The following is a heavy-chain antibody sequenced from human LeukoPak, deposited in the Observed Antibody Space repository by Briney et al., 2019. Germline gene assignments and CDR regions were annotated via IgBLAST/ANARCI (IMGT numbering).Heavy chain of an antibody. CDR2: IYTSGST. Sequence: SETLSLTCTVSGGSISSGSYYWSWIRQPAGKGLEWIGRIYTSGSTNYNPSLKSRVTISVDTSKNQFSLKLSSVTAADTAVYYCARDNSGAFDIWGQGTMVTVSS. CDR3: ARDNSGAFDI. J-gene: IGHJ3*02. CDR1: GGSISSGSYY. V-gene: IGHV4-61*02. D-gene: IGHD7-27*01.